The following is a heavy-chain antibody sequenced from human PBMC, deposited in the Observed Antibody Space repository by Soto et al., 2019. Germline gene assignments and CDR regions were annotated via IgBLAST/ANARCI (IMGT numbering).Heavy chain of an antibody. CDR2: INHSGST. CDR3: ARGRQYDFWSGYSNWFDP. CDR1: GGSFSCYY. Sequence: SETLSLTCAVYGGSFSCYYWSWIRQPPGKGLEWIGEINHSGSTNYNPSLKSRVTISVDTSKNQFSLKLSSVTAAGTAVYYCARGRQYDFWSGYSNWFDPWGQGTLVTVSS. D-gene: IGHD3-3*01. V-gene: IGHV4-34*01. J-gene: IGHJ5*02.